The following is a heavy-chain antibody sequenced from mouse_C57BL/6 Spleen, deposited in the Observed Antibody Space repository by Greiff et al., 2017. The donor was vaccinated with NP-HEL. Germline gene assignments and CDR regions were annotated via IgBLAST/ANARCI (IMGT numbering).Heavy chain of an antibody. J-gene: IGHJ3*01. D-gene: IGHD2-5*01. Sequence: QVQLQQSGAELVKPGASVKISCKASGYAFSSYWMNWVKQRPGKGLEWIGQIYPGDGDTNYNGKFKGKATLTADKSSSTAYMQLRSLTSEDSAVYFCARSSNYVKGWFAYWGQGTLVTVSA. CDR3: ARSSNYVKGWFAY. V-gene: IGHV1-80*01. CDR2: IYPGDGDT. CDR1: GYAFSSYW.